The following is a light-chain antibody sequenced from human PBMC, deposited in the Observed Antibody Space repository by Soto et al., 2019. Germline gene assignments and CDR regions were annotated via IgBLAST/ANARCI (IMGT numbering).Light chain of an antibody. Sequence: EIVLTQSPGTLSLSPGERVTVSCRASHSVTYLAWYQERPGQAPRLLIYGVSSRATGIPDRFSGSGSGTDFTLGISRLEPEDLAVYYCRQYGSSPYTFGQGTKLGIK. CDR1: HSVTY. CDR3: RQYGSSPYT. V-gene: IGKV3-20*01. J-gene: IGKJ2*01. CDR2: GVS.